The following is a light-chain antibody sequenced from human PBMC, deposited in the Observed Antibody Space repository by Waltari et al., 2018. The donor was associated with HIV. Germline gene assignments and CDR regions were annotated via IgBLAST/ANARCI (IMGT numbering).Light chain of an antibody. J-gene: IGLJ2*01. V-gene: IGLV1-40*01. CDR3: QLFDPSLSAVV. Sequence: QSVLTQPPSVSGAPGQRVSIYCTANSSTPAATFNVHWYHSLPGTAPKHLSFDNINRPSGVPGRFSGSKSGPSASLAISGLQAEDEADYYCQLFDPSLSAVVFGGGTKLTVL. CDR2: DNI. CDR1: SSTPAATFN.